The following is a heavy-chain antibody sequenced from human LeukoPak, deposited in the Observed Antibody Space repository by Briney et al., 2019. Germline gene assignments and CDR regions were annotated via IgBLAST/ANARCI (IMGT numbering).Heavy chain of an antibody. CDR3: ARDSLTIHAFDI. J-gene: IGHJ3*02. CDR1: GGSISSYY. CDR2: IYYSGST. V-gene: IGHV4-59*01. D-gene: IGHD3-3*01. Sequence: SETLSLTCTVSGGSISSYYWSWIRQPPGKGLEWIGYIYYSGSTNYNPSLKSRVTISVDTSKNQFSLKLSSVTAADTAVYYCARDSLTIHAFDIWGRGTMVTVSS.